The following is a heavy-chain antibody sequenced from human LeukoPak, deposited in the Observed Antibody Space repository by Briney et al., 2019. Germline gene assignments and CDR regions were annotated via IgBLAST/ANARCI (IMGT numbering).Heavy chain of an antibody. CDR2: INPNSGGT. CDR1: GYTFTGYY. J-gene: IGHJ4*02. D-gene: IGHD3-22*01. Sequence: GASVKVSCKASGYTFTGYYMHWVRQAPGQGLEWMGWINPNSGGTNYAQKFQGRVTMTRDTSISTAYMELSRLRSDDTAVYYCARSVGYYDSSAVYWGQGTLVTVSS. V-gene: IGHV1-2*02. CDR3: ARSVGYYDSSAVY.